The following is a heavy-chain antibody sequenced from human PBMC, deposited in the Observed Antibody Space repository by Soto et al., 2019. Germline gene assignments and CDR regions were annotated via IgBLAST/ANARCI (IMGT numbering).Heavy chain of an antibody. J-gene: IGHJ6*02. CDR2: IIPVFGTP. D-gene: IGHD2-2*01. V-gene: IGHV1-69*01. CDR3: ARERSVGYCITTTCPKPFYYYAMDV. CDR1: GGTFSSYT. Sequence: QVQLVQSGAEVKKPGSSVTVSCKASGGTFSSYTISWVRQAPGQGLEWMGGIIPVFGTPDYAQKFQGRVTITADESTRTASMELSSLRSDDTAVYYCARERSVGYCITTTCPKPFYYYAMDVWGQGTTVTVSS.